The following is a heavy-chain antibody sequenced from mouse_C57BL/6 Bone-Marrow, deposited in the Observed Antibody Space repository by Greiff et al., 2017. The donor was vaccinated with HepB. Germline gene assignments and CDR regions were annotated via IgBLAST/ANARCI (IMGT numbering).Heavy chain of an antibody. D-gene: IGHD1-1*01. J-gene: IGHJ1*03. CDR3: ARYTLIYYYGSSYDWYFDV. CDR2: IRNKANGYTT. Sequence: EVKLVESGGGLVQPGGSLSLSCAASGFTFTDYYMSWVRQPPGKALEWLGFIRNKANGYTTEYSASVKGRFTISRDNSQSILYLQMNALRAEDSATYYCARYTLIYYYGSSYDWYFDVWGTGTTVTVSS. V-gene: IGHV7-3*01. CDR1: GFTFTDYY.